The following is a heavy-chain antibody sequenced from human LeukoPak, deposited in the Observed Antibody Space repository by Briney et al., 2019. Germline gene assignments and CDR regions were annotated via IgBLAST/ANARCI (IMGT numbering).Heavy chain of an antibody. J-gene: IGHJ4*02. Sequence: ETLSLTCTVSGGSISSYYWTWIRQPPGKGLEWVSFISGSGGSTYYADSVKGRFTVSRDSSKNTLYLQMNSLRAEDTAVYYCAKVYGSGSYNSFDYWGQGTLVTVSS. CDR2: ISGSGGST. D-gene: IGHD3-10*01. CDR3: AKVYGSGSYNSFDY. V-gene: IGHV3-23*01. CDR1: GGSISSYY.